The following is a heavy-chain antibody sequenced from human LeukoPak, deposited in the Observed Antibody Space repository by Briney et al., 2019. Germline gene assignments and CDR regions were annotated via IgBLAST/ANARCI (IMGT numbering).Heavy chain of an antibody. CDR3: ARDSHGRVGELSPNFDY. Sequence: PSETLSLTCTVSGGSISSSSYYWGWIRQPPGKGLEWIGSIYYSGSTYYNPSLKSRVTISVDTSKNQFSLKLSSVTAADTAVYYCARDSHGRVGELSPNFDYWGQGTLVTVSS. CDR1: GGSISSSSYY. D-gene: IGHD3-16*02. CDR2: IYYSGST. J-gene: IGHJ4*02. V-gene: IGHV4-39*07.